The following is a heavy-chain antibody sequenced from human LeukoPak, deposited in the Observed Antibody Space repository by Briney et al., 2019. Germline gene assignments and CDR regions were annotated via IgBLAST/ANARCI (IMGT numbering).Heavy chain of an antibody. V-gene: IGHV3-7*01. CDR3: ARARSGVPASYYYYGMDV. J-gene: IGHJ6*02. CDR2: IKQDGSEK. Sequence: GGSLRLSCEASGFTFSRNWMTWVRQAPGKGLEWVANIKQDGSEKYYVDSVKGRFTISRDNAKNSLYLQMNSLRAEDTAVYYCARARSGVPASYYYYGMDVWGQGTTVTVSS. D-gene: IGHD2-2*01. CDR1: GFTFSRNW.